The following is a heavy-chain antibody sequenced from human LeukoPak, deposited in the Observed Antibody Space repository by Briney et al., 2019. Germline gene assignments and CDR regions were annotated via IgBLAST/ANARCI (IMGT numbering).Heavy chain of an antibody. D-gene: IGHD1-26*01. Sequence: GGSLRLSCAASGFTFSSYWMSWVRQAPGKGLEWVANIKQDGSEKYYVASVKGRFTISRDNAKNSLYLQMNSLRAEDTAVYYCVRPGGGGSYGWFDPWGQGALVTVSS. CDR2: IKQDGSEK. CDR1: GFTFSSYW. V-gene: IGHV3-7*01. J-gene: IGHJ5*02. CDR3: VRPGGGGSYGWFDP.